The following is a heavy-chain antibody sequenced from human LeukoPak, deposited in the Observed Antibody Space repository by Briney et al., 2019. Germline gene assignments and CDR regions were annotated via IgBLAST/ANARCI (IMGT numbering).Heavy chain of an antibody. Sequence: PGGSLRLSCAASGFTFSTFWMSWVRQAPGKGLEWVANINQGGSEKYYVDSMKGRLTVSRDNAKNSLYLQMDSLRAEDTAVYYCARGGTFVSDYWGQGTLVTVSS. CDR3: ARGGTFVSDY. D-gene: IGHD1-1*01. J-gene: IGHJ4*02. V-gene: IGHV3-7*01. CDR2: INQGGSEK. CDR1: GFTFSTFW.